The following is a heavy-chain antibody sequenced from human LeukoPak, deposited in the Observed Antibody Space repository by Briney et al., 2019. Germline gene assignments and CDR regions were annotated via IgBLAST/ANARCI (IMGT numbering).Heavy chain of an antibody. Sequence: ASVKVSCKASGYTFSSYGISWVRQAPGQGLEWMGWISAYNGNTNYAQELQGRVTMTTDTSTSTAYMELRSLRSDDTAVYYCARVRALLTHSDAFDIWGQGTMVTVSS. CDR2: ISAYNGNT. CDR3: ARVRALLTHSDAFDI. V-gene: IGHV1-18*01. J-gene: IGHJ3*02. CDR1: GYTFSSYG.